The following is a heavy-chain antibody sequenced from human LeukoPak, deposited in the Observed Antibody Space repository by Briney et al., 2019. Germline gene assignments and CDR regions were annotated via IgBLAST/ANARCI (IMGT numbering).Heavy chain of an antibody. J-gene: IGHJ4*01. CDR3: ARAGFCSGSDCYSRFDY. CDR1: GDSVSSNTAA. CDR2: TFYRSKWYN. D-gene: IGHD2-15*01. V-gene: IGHV6-1*01. Sequence: SQTLSLTCALSGDSVSSNTAAWNWIRQSPSRGLEWLGSTFYRSKWYNSYAVSVKSRITINPDTSKNHFSLQLDSVTPEDTAVYYCARAGFCSGSDCYSRFDYWGQGTLVTVSS.